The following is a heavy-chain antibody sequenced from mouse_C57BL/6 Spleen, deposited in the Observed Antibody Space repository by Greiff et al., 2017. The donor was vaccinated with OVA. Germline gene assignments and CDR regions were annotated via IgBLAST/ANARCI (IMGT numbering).Heavy chain of an antibody. CDR3: ARWRITTVVAKDYYFDY. J-gene: IGHJ2*01. CDR1: GYTFTSYW. Sequence: QVQLQQPGAELVKPGASVKLSCKASGYTFTSYWMHWVKQRPGRGLERIGRIDPNSGGTKYNEKFKSKATLTVDKPSSTAYMQLSSLTSEDSAVYYCARWRITTVVAKDYYFDYWGQGTTLTVSS. CDR2: IDPNSGGT. V-gene: IGHV1-72*01. D-gene: IGHD1-1*01.